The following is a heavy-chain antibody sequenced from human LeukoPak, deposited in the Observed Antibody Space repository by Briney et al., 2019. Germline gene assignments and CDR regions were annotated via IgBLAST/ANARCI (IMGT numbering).Heavy chain of an antibody. CDR2: IYTSGST. Sequence: SETLSLTCTVSGGSISSYYWSWIRQPPGKGLEWIGYIYTSGSTNYNPSLKSRVTISVDTSKNQYSLKLSSVTAADTAVYYCAGNPFWSGYPNWFDPWGQGTLVTVSS. CDR1: GGSISSYY. CDR3: AGNPFWSGYPNWFDP. J-gene: IGHJ5*02. D-gene: IGHD3-3*01. V-gene: IGHV4-4*09.